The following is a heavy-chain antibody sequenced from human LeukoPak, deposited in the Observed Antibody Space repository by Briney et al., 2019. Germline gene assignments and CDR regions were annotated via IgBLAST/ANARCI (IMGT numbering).Heavy chain of an antibody. V-gene: IGHV1-69*10. CDR2: IIPVLNIA. D-gene: IGHD5-18*01. CDR1: GGTFSTYE. Sequence: ASVKVSCKASGGTFSTYEINWVRQAPGHGLEGVGRIIPVLNIANYAQRFQGRVTITADKSTNTAYMELSGLRSEDTATYYCARRSDTGVAPHHSYYCFDVWGQGTAVTVS. CDR3: ARRSDTGVAPHHSYYCFDV. J-gene: IGHJ6*02.